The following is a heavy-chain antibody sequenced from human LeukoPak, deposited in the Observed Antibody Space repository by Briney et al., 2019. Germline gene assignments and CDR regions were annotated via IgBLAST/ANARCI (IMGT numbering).Heavy chain of an antibody. CDR3: AREIPLVGATDY. CDR2: TYTSGST. Sequence: SETLSLTCTVSGGSISSYYWSWIRQPAGKGLEWIGRTYTSGSTNYNPSLKRRVTMSVDTSKNQFSLKLSSVTAADTAVYYCAREIPLVGATDYWGQGTLVTVSS. D-gene: IGHD1-26*01. V-gene: IGHV4-4*07. J-gene: IGHJ4*02. CDR1: GGSISSYY.